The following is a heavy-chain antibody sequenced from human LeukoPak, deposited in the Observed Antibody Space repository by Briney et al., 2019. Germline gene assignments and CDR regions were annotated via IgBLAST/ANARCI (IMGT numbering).Heavy chain of an antibody. J-gene: IGHJ4*02. CDR3: ARYASGSYYRGIDY. CDR2: IDYSGST. V-gene: IGHV4-39*07. D-gene: IGHD1-26*01. CDR1: GGSISSYY. Sequence: SETLSLTCTVSGGSISSYYWSWIRQPPGKGLEWIGSIDYSGSTYYNPSLKSRITISVDTSKIQFSLKLSSVTAADTAVYYCARYASGSYYRGIDYWGQGTLVTVSS.